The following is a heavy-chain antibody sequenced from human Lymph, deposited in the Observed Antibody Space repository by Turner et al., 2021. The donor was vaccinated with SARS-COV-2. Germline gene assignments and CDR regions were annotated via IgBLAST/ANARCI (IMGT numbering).Heavy chain of an antibody. CDR3: AKGGFYDILTGYSNFDY. CDR1: GFTVSSYG. V-gene: IGHV3-30*18. D-gene: IGHD3-9*01. J-gene: IGHJ4*02. CDR2: ISYDGSNK. Sequence: QVQLVESGGGVVQPGRSLSLSCAALGFTVSSYGMHWVRQAPGKGLEWVAVISYDGSNKYYADSVKGRFTISRDNSKNTLYLQMNSLRPEDTAVYYCAKGGFYDILTGYSNFDYWGQGTLVTVSS.